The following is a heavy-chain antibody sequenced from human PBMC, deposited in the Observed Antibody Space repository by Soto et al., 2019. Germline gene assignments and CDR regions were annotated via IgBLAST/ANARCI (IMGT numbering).Heavy chain of an antibody. J-gene: IGHJ6*02. V-gene: IGHV4-61*01. Sequence: SETLSLTCTVSGGSVSSGSYYWSWIRQPPGKGLEWIGYIYYSGSTNYNPSLKSRVTISVDTSKNQFSLKLSSVTAADTAVYYCARDRSGLWFGELFKFRSKNYYYYGMDVWGQGTTVTVSS. CDR2: IYYSGST. CDR1: GGSVSSGSYY. CDR3: ARDRSGLWFGELFKFRSKNYYYYGMDV. D-gene: IGHD3-10*01.